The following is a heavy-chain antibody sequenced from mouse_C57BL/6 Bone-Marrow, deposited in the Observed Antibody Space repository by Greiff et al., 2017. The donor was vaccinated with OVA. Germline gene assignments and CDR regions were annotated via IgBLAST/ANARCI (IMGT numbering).Heavy chain of an antibody. CDR3: ARSYCYCLYAMDY. CDR1: GFTFTDYY. Sequence: EVQLVESGGGLVPPGGSLSLSCAASGFTFTDYYMSWVRQPPGKALEWLGFIRNKANGYTTEYSASGKGRITNSRDNSQRILYLQMIALVAEDSATYYCARSYCYCLYAMDYWGQGPSVTVSS. CDR2: IRNKANGYTT. J-gene: IGHJ4*01. D-gene: IGHD1-1*01. V-gene: IGHV7-3*01.